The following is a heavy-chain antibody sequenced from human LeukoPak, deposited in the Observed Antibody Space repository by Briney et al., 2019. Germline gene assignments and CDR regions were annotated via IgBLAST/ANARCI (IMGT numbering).Heavy chain of an antibody. Sequence: PSETLSLTCAVYGESLSGNHWTWIRQPPGKGLEWIGEIDHSGSTNYNPSLKSRVTISVDRSKKQFSLRLRSVTAADMAVYYCARFGRGSGTLPSRAFDIWGQGTMVTVSS. CDR1: GESLSGNH. CDR2: IDHSGST. D-gene: IGHD3-10*01. V-gene: IGHV4-34*01. CDR3: ARFGRGSGTLPSRAFDI. J-gene: IGHJ3*02.